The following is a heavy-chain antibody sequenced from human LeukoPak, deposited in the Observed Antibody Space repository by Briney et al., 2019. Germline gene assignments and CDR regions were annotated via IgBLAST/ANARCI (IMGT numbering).Heavy chain of an antibody. Sequence: SETLSLTCTVSGDSISSSKKYWGWVRQPPGKGLEWIGSIYYSGNTYYNPSLKSRVTISLDTSRNQFSLRLSSVTAADTAVYYCARERYCSSTSCYLAADYWGQGTLVTVSS. CDR2: IYYSGNT. D-gene: IGHD2-2*01. CDR3: ARERYCSSTSCYLAADY. CDR1: GDSISSSKKY. J-gene: IGHJ4*02. V-gene: IGHV4-39*02.